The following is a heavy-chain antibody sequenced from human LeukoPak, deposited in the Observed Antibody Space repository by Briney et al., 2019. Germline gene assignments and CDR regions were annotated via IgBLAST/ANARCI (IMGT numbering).Heavy chain of an antibody. J-gene: IGHJ4*02. V-gene: IGHV5-51*01. CDR1: GYSFTTYW. CDR2: IHPGDSDT. D-gene: IGHD6-13*01. Sequence: GESLKISCKGSGYSFTTYWLGWVRQMPGKGLERMGIIHPGDSDTRYSPSFQGQVTISADRSIGTAYLQWSSLKASDTAMYYCARQGGTAAAGAFNYWGQGTLVTVSS. CDR3: ARQGGTAAAGAFNY.